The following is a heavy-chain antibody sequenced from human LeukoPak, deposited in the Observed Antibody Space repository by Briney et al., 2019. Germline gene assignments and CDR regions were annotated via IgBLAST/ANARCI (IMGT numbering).Heavy chain of an antibody. J-gene: IGHJ5*02. CDR1: GFTFSSYA. V-gene: IGHV3-23*01. D-gene: IGHD3-9*01. Sequence: GGSLRLSCAASGFTFSSYAMSWVRQAPGKGLEWVSAISGSGGSTYYADSVKGRFTISRDNSKNTLYLQMNSLRAEDTAVYYCAKQGLRYLDWLLSQNNWFDPWGQGTLVTVSS. CDR2: ISGSGGST. CDR3: AKQGLRYLDWLLSQNNWFDP.